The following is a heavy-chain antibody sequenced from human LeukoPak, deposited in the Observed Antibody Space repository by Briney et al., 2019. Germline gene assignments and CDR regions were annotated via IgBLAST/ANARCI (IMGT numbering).Heavy chain of an antibody. D-gene: IGHD2/OR15-2a*01. CDR3: ARGSFPEYFQH. V-gene: IGHV4-34*01. J-gene: IGHJ1*01. Sequence: SETLSLTCAVYGGSFSGYYWSWIRQPPGKGLEWIGEINHSGSTNYNPSLKSRVTISVDTSKNQFSLKLSSVTAADTAVYYYARGSFPEYFQHWGQGTLVTVSS. CDR1: GGSFSGYY. CDR2: INHSGST.